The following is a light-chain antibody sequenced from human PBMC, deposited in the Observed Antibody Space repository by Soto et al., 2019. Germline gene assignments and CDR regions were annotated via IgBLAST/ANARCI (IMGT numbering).Light chain of an antibody. CDR2: GAS. Sequence: EIVVTQSPATLSLSPGERATLSCRASQSVPGSYLSWYQQKPGQAPRLLIYGASTRATDIPARFSGSGSGTDFPLTISSLQPEDFAVYYCQQDYSLTYTFGQGTKVAIK. CDR3: QQDYSLTYT. J-gene: IGKJ2*01. CDR1: QSVPGSY. V-gene: IGKV3D-7*01.